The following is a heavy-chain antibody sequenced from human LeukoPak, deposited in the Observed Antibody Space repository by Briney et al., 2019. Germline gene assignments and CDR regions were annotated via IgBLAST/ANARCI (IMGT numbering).Heavy chain of an antibody. CDR1: GFSFSSYA. J-gene: IGHJ5*02. D-gene: IGHD1-1*01. CDR3: ARASWVSNADAVS. Sequence: PGVSQRLSRAASGFSFSSYAMSWVRHAPARGLERVSSMKGGGGDTFYADFVKGRFTLSRDDSRNTVYLQLNSLRVEDTAVYYCARASWVSNADAVSWGQGTLVTVSS. CDR2: MKGGGGDT. V-gene: IGHV3-23*01.